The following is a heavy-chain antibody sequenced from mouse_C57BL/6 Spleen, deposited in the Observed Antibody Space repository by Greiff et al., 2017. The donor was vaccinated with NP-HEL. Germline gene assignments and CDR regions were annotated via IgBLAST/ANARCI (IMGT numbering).Heavy chain of an antibody. Sequence: EVKLMESGGGLVKPGGSLKLSCAASGFTFSDYGMHWVRQAPEKGLEWVAYISSGSSTIYYADTVKGRFTISRDNAKNTLFLQMTSLRSEDTAMYYCAREGAYDYDGFAYWGQGTLVTVSA. CDR1: GFTFSDYG. CDR2: ISSGSSTI. CDR3: AREGAYDYDGFAY. J-gene: IGHJ3*01. D-gene: IGHD2-4*01. V-gene: IGHV5-17*01.